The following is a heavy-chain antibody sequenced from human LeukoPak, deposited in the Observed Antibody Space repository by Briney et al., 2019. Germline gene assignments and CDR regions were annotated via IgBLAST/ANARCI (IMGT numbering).Heavy chain of an antibody. CDR3: AKEVSGYDLCEEIY. D-gene: IGHD5-12*01. J-gene: IGHJ4*02. CDR1: GFPLSIYA. Sequence: GVPLTLPCALSGFPLSIYAIRGLRQAPGKGLEWVSAYCGCYCRTYYADSEKGRFTLSRDNSKNTLYLQMNSLRSEDTGVYYCAKEVSGYDLCEEIYWGQGTLVTVSS. V-gene: IGHV3-23*01. CDR2: YCGCYCRT.